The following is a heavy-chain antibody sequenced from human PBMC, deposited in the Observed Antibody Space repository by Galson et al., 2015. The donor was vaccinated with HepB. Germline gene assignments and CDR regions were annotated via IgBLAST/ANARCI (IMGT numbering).Heavy chain of an antibody. CDR1: GYSFTNYA. Sequence: QSGAEVKKPGTSVKVSCKASGYSFTNYAIHWVRQAPGQRLEWMGWINAGNGNTKYSENFQDRVTITKDSSASTAYVDLSSLRSEDTAVYYCARDRCGGDCHDDYFDYWGQGTLVTVSS. V-gene: IGHV1-3*01. CDR3: ARDRCGGDCHDDYFDY. CDR2: INAGNGNT. J-gene: IGHJ4*02. D-gene: IGHD2-21*01.